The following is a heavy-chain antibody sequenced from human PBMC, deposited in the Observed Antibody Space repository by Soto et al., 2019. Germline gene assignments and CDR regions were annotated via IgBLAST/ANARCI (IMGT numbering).Heavy chain of an antibody. CDR1: GGSISSSSYY. D-gene: IGHD3-3*02. CDR2: VYYSGST. J-gene: IGHJ4*02. CDR3: ARLPSRHLVDY. Sequence: ETLSLTCTVSGGSISSSSYYWGWIRQPPGKGLEWIGSVYYSGSTYYNPSLKSRVTIFVDTPTKKFSPNLRSVTAADTAVYYCARLPSRHLVDYWGQGTLVTVSS. V-gene: IGHV4-39*01.